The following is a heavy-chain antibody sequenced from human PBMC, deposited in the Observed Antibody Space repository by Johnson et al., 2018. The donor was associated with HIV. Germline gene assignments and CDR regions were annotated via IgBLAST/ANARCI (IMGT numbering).Heavy chain of an antibody. CDR2: ISPDGNNK. CDR3: AKDVGDGYNRWGAFDF. V-gene: IGHV3-30*04. Sequence: QVQLVESGGGAVQPGRSPRLSCIVSGFTFTSSAMHWVRQAPGKGLEWVAVISPDGNNKNSADYVKGRLPISRENSKNTLYLQMSSLRAEDAAVYYCAKDVGDGYNRWGAFDFWGQGTMVTVSS. CDR1: GFTFTSSA. D-gene: IGHD5-24*01. J-gene: IGHJ3*01.